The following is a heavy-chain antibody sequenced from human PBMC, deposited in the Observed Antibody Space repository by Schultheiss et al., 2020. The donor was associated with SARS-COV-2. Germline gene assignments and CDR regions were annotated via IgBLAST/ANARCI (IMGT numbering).Heavy chain of an antibody. V-gene: IGHV3-21*04. CDR2: ISSSSSYI. Sequence: GGSLRLSCAASGFTFSSYSMNWVRQAPGKGLEWVSSISSSSSYIYYADSVKGRFTISRDNAKNSLYLQMNSLRAEDTAVYYCARGHNMTYYFDYWGQGTLVTVSS. D-gene: IGHD2/OR15-2a*01. J-gene: IGHJ4*02. CDR3: ARGHNMTYYFDY. CDR1: GFTFSSYS.